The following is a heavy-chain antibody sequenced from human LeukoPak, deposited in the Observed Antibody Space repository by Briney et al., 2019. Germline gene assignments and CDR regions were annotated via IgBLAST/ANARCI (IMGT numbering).Heavy chain of an antibody. V-gene: IGHV3-66*01. CDR1: GFTVSSNY. CDR2: IYSGGST. CDR3: ARGKTYRYCRGGSCLKYNWFDP. J-gene: IGHJ5*02. Sequence: GGSLRLSCAASGFTVSSNYMSWVRQAPGKGLEWVSVIYSGGSTYYADSVKGRFTISRDNSKNTLYLQMNSLRAEDTAVYYCARGKTYRYCRGGSCLKYNWFDPWGQGTLVTVSS. D-gene: IGHD2-15*01.